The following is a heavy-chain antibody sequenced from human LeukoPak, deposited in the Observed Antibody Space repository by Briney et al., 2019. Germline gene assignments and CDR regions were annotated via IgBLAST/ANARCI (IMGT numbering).Heavy chain of an antibody. V-gene: IGHV1-2*02. Sequence: ASVKVSCKASGYTFTGYYLYWVRQAPGQGLEWIGWINPNTGDTNYAPKFQGRVTMIKDTSTNSAYMELNKLTSDDTAVYYCGRGNKSFDPWGQGTLVTVSS. J-gene: IGHJ5*02. CDR1: GYTFTGYY. CDR3: GRGNKSFDP. CDR2: INPNTGDT.